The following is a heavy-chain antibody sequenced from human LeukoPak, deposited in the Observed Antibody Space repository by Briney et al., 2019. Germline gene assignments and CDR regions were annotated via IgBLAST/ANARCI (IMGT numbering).Heavy chain of an antibody. Sequence: GGSLRLSCEASGLTFGDYWMTWVRQAPGKGLECVANIKQDGSENHHVDSVKGRFTISRDNAKNSLSLQMNSLRAEDTAVYYCAIYWRYFDWLLSDIWGLGTMVTVSS. CDR1: GLTFGDYW. V-gene: IGHV3-7*05. J-gene: IGHJ3*02. CDR3: AIYWRYFDWLLSDI. D-gene: IGHD3-9*01. CDR2: IKQDGSEN.